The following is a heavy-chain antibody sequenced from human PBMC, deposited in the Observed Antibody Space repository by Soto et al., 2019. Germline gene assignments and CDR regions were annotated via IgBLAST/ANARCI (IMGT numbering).Heavy chain of an antibody. J-gene: IGHJ4*01. CDR1: GGSISNYY. CDR3: ARHVVESLSFGERVHHFDY. Sequence: QVQLQESGPGLVKPSETLSLTCTVSGGSISNYYWSWIRQPPGKGLEWIGYFYYTGITNYNPSLKRRISMPGDTSKNQFSLKLSSVTAADTAVYYCARHVVESLSFGERVHHFDYWDHGTLVTVSS. D-gene: IGHD3-10*01. V-gene: IGHV4-59*08. CDR2: FYYTGIT.